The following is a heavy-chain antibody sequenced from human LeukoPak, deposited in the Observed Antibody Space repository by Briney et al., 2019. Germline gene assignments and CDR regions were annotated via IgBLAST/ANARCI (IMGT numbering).Heavy chain of an antibody. Sequence: TAGESLKISCKGSGYSFTSYWIGWVRQMPGKGLEWMGIIYPGDSDTRYSPSFQGQVTISADKSISTAYLQWSSLKASDTAMYYCARQFDDYFTPFDAFDIWGQGTMVTVSS. CDR2: IYPGDSDT. V-gene: IGHV5-51*01. J-gene: IGHJ3*02. CDR1: GYSFTSYW. D-gene: IGHD2/OR15-2a*01. CDR3: ARQFDDYFTPFDAFDI.